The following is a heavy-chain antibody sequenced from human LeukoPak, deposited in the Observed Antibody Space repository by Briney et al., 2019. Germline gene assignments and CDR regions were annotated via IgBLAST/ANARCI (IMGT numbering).Heavy chain of an antibody. V-gene: IGHV4-39*01. CDR3: ARYVAAPDTMYYSDS. D-gene: IGHD6-13*01. J-gene: IGHJ4*02. CDR1: GGSISRSGYY. CDR2: LYYSGST. Sequence: SETLSLTCAVSGGSISRSGYYWAWVRQPPGKGLEWIATLYYSGSTYYNPSLKSRVTISVDTAKNQFSLKLSSVTTADTAVYYCARYVAAPDTMYYSDSWGQGTLVTVSS.